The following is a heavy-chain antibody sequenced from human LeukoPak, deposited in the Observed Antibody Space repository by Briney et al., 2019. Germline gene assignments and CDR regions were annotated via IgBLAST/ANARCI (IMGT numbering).Heavy chain of an antibody. CDR1: GFTFSTAW. CDR3: ARELYCSGGSCYHFDY. J-gene: IGHJ4*02. Sequence: GGSLRLSCAASGFTFSTAWMSWVRQMPGKGLEWMGIIYPGDSDTRYSPSFQGQVTISADESINTAYLQWSSLKASDTAMYYCARELYCSGGSCYHFDYWGQGTLVTVSS. CDR2: IYPGDSDT. D-gene: IGHD2-15*01. V-gene: IGHV5-51*01.